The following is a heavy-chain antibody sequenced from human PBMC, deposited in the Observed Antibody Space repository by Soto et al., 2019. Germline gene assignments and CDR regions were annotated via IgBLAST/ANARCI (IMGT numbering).Heavy chain of an antibody. CDR2: IYYSGST. CDR1: GGSISSNY. D-gene: IGHD6-19*01. CDR3: ARLCGWSVDY. V-gene: IGHV4-59*08. Sequence: QVQLQESGPGLVKPSETLSLTCTVSGGSISSNYWSWIRQPPGTGLEWIGYIYYSGSTNYNPSLKSRVTLSVDTSKTQFSLKLSSVTAADTAVYYCARLCGWSVDYWGQGNMVTVSS. J-gene: IGHJ4*02.